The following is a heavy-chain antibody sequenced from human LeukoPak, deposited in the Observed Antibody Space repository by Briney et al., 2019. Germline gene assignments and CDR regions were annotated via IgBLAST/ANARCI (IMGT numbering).Heavy chain of an antibody. V-gene: IGHV1-69*05. CDR1: GYTFTSYG. CDR2: IIPIFGTA. Sequence: SVKVSGKASGYTFTSYGISWVRQAPGQGLEWMGWIIPIFGTANYAQKFQGRVTITTDESTSTAYMELSSLRSEDTAVYYCASSLGYDFWSGYSVYYFDYWGQGTLVTVSS. D-gene: IGHD3-3*01. CDR3: ASSLGYDFWSGYSVYYFDY. J-gene: IGHJ4*02.